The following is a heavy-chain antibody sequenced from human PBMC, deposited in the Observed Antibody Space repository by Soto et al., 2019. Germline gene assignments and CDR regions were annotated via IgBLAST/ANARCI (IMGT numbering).Heavy chain of an antibody. D-gene: IGHD3-22*01. V-gene: IGHV4-30-4*01. Sequence: PSETLSLTCTFSGFSISSGDYYWSWIRQPPGKGLEWIGYIYYSGSTYYNPSLKSRVTISVDTSKNQFSLKLSSVTAADTAVYYCASQVVIGYDSSGYYRYWGQGTLVTVSS. CDR1: GFSISSGDYY. CDR3: ASQVVIGYDSSGYYRY. CDR2: IYYSGST. J-gene: IGHJ4*02.